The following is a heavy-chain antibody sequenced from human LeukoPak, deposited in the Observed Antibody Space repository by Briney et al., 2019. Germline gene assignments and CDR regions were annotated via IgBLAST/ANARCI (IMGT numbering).Heavy chain of an antibody. CDR1: GGTFSSYA. V-gene: IGHV1-69*13. J-gene: IGHJ4*02. D-gene: IGHD4-17*01. Sequence: SVKVSCEASGGTFSSYAISWVRQAPGQGLEWMGGIIPIFGTANYAQKFQGRVTITADESTSTAYMELSSLRSEDTAVYYCASSDYGDLYYFDYWGQGTLVTVSS. CDR2: IIPIFGTA. CDR3: ASSDYGDLYYFDY.